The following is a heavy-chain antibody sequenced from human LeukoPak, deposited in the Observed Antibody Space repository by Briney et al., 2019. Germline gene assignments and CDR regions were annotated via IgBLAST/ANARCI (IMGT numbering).Heavy chain of an antibody. D-gene: IGHD1-1*01. Sequence: SETLSLTCTVSGGSISNNNYYWAWIRQPPGKGLECIGSIYYSGSLYYNPSLKSRVTISVDTSKNQFSLRLSSMTAADTAVYYCATWRTAKTGFDYWGQGTLVTVSS. V-gene: IGHV4-39*01. J-gene: IGHJ4*02. CDR3: ATWRTAKTGFDY. CDR2: IYYSGSL. CDR1: GGSISNNNYY.